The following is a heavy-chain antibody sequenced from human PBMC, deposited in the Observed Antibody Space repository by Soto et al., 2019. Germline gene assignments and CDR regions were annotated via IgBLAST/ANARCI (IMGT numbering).Heavy chain of an antibody. V-gene: IGHV4-31*03. Sequence: SETLSLTCTVSGGSITNDGYYWNWIRQHPGKGLEWIGHIYFNGKTYYNPSLKSRLTISVDTSKNQLSLKLTSVTAADTALYYCSRDSHARLYGMGVWGKVSAVTVSS. CDR3: SRDSHARLYGMGV. CDR1: GGSITNDGYY. D-gene: IGHD6-6*01. J-gene: IGHJ6*04. CDR2: IYFNGKT.